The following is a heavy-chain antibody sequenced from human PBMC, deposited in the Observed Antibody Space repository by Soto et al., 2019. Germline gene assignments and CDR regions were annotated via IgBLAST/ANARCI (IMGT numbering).Heavy chain of an antibody. J-gene: IGHJ4*02. D-gene: IGHD3-3*02. CDR1: NFTFSRYS. Sequence: EVQLVESGGGLVQPGGSLRLSCAASNFTFSRYSMNWFRQAPGKGLEWVSYISSSTNTIYYADSVKGRFTISRDNAKSSLYLQMKSLRDEDTAVYYCARKLGSPSAGDFDYWGQGTLVTVSS. CDR3: ARKLGSPSAGDFDY. CDR2: ISSSTNTI. V-gene: IGHV3-48*02.